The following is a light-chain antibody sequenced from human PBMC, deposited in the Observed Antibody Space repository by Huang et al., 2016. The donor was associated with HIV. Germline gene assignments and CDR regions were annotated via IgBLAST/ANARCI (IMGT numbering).Light chain of an antibody. J-gene: IGKJ2*01. CDR3: QQGYT. CDR1: QSVSSSY. V-gene: IGKV3-20*01. CDR2: AAS. Sequence: EIVLTQSPGTLSLSPGERATLSCRASQSVSSSYFTWYQQKPGQAPRLLIYAASNRATGIPDRFTGRESGTDFSLTIRRLEAEDLAVYYCQQGYTFGQGTKVEIK.